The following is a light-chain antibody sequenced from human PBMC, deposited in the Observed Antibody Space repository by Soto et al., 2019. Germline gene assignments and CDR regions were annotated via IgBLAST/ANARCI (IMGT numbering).Light chain of an antibody. J-gene: IGLJ1*01. CDR1: SSDVGGYNS. Sequence: QSALTQPASVSESPGQSITISCTGTSSDVGGYNSVSWYQHHPGKAPKLMIFDVSDRPSGVSSRFSGSKSGNTASLTISGLQAEDEADYYCSSYTTSSTPHYVFGPGTKVTVL. CDR3: SSYTTSSTPHYV. V-gene: IGLV2-14*03. CDR2: DVS.